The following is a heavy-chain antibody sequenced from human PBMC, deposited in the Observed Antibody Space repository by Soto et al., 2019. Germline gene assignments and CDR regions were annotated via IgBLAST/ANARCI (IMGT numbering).Heavy chain of an antibody. CDR2: IDSSTKYT. CDR1: GFTFRDYY. J-gene: IGHJ6*02. Sequence: PGGSLRLSCEASGFTFRDYYMTWFRQAPGKGLEWLSYIDSSTKYTNYADSVKGRFTISRDNAKNSLYLQMNSLRADDTAVYYCAREYYYTMDVWGQGTMVTAP. CDR3: AREYYYTMDV. V-gene: IGHV3-11*05.